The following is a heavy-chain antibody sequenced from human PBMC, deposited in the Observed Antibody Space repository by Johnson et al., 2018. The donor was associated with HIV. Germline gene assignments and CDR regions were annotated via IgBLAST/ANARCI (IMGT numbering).Heavy chain of an antibody. CDR2: ISYDGSNK. CDR1: GFTFRNYA. V-gene: IGHV3-30*04. D-gene: IGHD2-15*01. CDR3: ARFDEGWTAFDI. J-gene: IGHJ3*02. Sequence: VQLVESGGGVVQPGTSLRLSCAASGFTFRNYAMHWVRQAPGKGLEWVAVISYDGSNKYYADSVKGRFTISRDNSKNTLYLQMNSLRAEDTAVYYCARFDEGWTAFDIWGQGTMVTVSS.